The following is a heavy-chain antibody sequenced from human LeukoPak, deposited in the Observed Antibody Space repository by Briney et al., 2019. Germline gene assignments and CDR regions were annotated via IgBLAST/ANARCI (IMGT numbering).Heavy chain of an antibody. Sequence: PSETLSLTCTVSGGSISSYYWSWIRQPPGKGLEWIGYIYYSGSTNYNPSLKSRVTISVDTSKNQFSLKLSSVTAADTAVYYCARDHGFGEPFDIWGQGTMITVSS. D-gene: IGHD3-10*01. J-gene: IGHJ3*02. CDR1: GGSISSYY. CDR2: IYYSGST. V-gene: IGHV4-59*01. CDR3: ARDHGFGEPFDI.